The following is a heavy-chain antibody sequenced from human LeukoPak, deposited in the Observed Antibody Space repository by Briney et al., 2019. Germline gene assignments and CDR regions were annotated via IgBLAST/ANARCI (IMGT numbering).Heavy chain of an antibody. CDR3: ARDRYGDYAIDS. CDR1: GFTFSGYS. Sequence: GGSLRLSCAASGFTFSGYSMNWVRQAPGKGLAWASPISSSTSYTYYADSVKGRFTISRDNAKNSLHLQMNSLRAEDTAVYFCARDRYGDYAIDSWGQGTLVTVSS. V-gene: IGHV3-21*01. J-gene: IGHJ4*02. CDR2: ISSSTSYT. D-gene: IGHD4-17*01.